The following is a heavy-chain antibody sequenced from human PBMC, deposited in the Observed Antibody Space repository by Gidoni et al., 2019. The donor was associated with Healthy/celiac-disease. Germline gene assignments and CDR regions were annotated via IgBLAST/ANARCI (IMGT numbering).Heavy chain of an antibody. CDR3: ASVTRMVRGVMIKTEFDY. V-gene: IGHV1-46*01. J-gene: IGHJ4*02. CDR1: GYTFTSYY. D-gene: IGHD3-10*01. CDR2: INPSGGST. Sequence: QVQLVQSGAEVKKPGASVKVSCMASGYTFTSYYMHWVRQAPGQGLECMGIINPSGGSTSYAQKFQGRVTMTRDTSTSTVYMELSSLRSEDTAVYYCASVTRMVRGVMIKTEFDYWGQGTLVTVSS.